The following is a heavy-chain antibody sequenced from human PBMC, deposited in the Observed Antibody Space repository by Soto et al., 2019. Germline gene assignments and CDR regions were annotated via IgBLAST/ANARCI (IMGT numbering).Heavy chain of an antibody. Sequence: EVQLVESGGGLIQPGGSLRLSCAASGFTVSSNYMSWVRQAPGKGLEWVSVIYSGGSTYYADSVKGRFTISRDNSKNTLYLQMNSRRAEDTAVYYCARDRVESGYPEYFQFWGQGTLVTVSS. CDR1: GFTVSSNY. J-gene: IGHJ1*01. CDR2: IYSGGST. CDR3: ARDRVESGYPEYFQF. V-gene: IGHV3-53*01. D-gene: IGHD3-22*01.